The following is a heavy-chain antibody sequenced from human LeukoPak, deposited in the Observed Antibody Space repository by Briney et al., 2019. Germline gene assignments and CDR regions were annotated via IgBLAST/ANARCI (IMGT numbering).Heavy chain of an antibody. CDR3: AKGHYYDSSGYSHFDY. D-gene: IGHD3-22*01. V-gene: IGHV3-23*01. CDR1: DFTFSAYA. J-gene: IGHJ4*02. Sequence: GGSLRLSCAASDFTFSAYAMTWARQAPGKGLEWVSTISGSGDTTYYADSVKGRFTISRDNSKNTLYLQMNSLRAEDTAVYYCAKGHYYDSSGYSHFDYWGQGTLVTVSS. CDR2: ISGSGDTT.